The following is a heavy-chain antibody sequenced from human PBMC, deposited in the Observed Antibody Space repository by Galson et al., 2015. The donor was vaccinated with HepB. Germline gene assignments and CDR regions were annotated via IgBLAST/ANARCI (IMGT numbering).Heavy chain of an antibody. Sequence: SLRLSCAASGFSFSSFGMHWVRQAPGKGLEWVAIISANSAGKYYADSVKGRFTISRDNSKNTVYLQMDSLRAEDTAVYYCAKRGDHYNGDGYYAPFDQWGQGTLVTVSS. D-gene: IGHD3-3*01. CDR2: ISANSAGK. J-gene: IGHJ4*02. V-gene: IGHV3-30*18. CDR1: GFSFSSFG. CDR3: AKRGDHYNGDGYYAPFDQ.